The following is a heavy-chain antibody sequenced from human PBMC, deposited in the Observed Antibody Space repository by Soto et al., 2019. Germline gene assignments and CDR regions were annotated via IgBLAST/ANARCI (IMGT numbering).Heavy chain of an antibody. Sequence: QVQLVQSGAEVKKPGSSVKVSCKASGGTFSNNPISWVRQAPGQGLEWMGGIIPIFGTVNYAQKFQGRVTITADESTSTAYTEVRSLRSEDTAVYYCARGNHRWLQLWYFDLWGRGTLVTVS. J-gene: IGHJ2*01. D-gene: IGHD5-12*01. CDR2: IIPIFGTV. CDR3: ARGNHRWLQLWYFDL. CDR1: GGTFSNNP. V-gene: IGHV1-69*12.